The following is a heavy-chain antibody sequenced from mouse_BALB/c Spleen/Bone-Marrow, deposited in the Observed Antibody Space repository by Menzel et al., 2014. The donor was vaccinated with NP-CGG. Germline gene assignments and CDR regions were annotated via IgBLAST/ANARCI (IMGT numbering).Heavy chain of an antibody. CDR3: ARRLRSAMDY. CDR2: IDPANGNT. V-gene: IGHV14-3*02. J-gene: IGHJ4*01. CDR1: GFNIKDTY. Sequence: EVQLVESGAELVKPGASVKLSCTASGFNIKDTYIHWVKQRPEQGLEWIGRIDPANGNTKYDPKFQGKATITADTSSNTAYLQLSSLTSGDTAVYYCARRLRSAMDYWGQGTSVTVSS. D-gene: IGHD1-1*01.